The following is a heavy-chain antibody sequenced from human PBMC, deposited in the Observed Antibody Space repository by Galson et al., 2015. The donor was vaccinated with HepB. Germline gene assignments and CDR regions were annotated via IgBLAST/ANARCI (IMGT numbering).Heavy chain of an antibody. CDR3: ASRIAAAGLLDY. CDR2: ISAYNGNT. Sequence: SVKVSCKASGYTFTSYGISWVRQAPGRGLEWMGWISAYNGNTNYAQKLQGRVTMTTDTSTSTAYMELRSLRSDDTAVYYCASRIAAAGLLDYWGQGTLVTVSS. V-gene: IGHV1-18*01. D-gene: IGHD6-13*01. CDR1: GYTFTSYG. J-gene: IGHJ4*02.